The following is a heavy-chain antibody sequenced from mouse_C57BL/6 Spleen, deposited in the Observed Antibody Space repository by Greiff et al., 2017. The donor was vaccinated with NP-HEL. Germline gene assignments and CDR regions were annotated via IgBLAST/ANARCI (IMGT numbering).Heavy chain of an antibody. V-gene: IGHV1-47*01. D-gene: IGHD1-1*01. J-gene: IGHJ1*03. CDR3: VIGDYYGSSYYVDV. CDR1: GYTFTTYP. CDR2: FHPYNDDT. Sequence: VQLQQSGAELVKPGASVKMSCKASGYTFTTYPIEWMKQNHGKSLEWIGNFHPYNDDTKYNEKFKGKATLTVEKSSSTVYLELSRLTSDDSAVYYCVIGDYYGSSYYVDVWGTGTTVTVSS.